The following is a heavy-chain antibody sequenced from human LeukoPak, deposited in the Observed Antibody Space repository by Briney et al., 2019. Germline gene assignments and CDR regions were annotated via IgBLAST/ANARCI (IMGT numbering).Heavy chain of an antibody. Sequence: SETLSLTCAVYGGSFSGYYWSWIRQPPGKGLEWIGEIDHSGSTNYNPPLKSRVTISVDTSKNQFSLKLSSVTAADTAVYYCARDGEYCSSTSCPDTPYYYYGMDVWGQGTTVTVSS. CDR3: ARDGEYCSSTSCPDTPYYYYGMDV. CDR2: IDHSGST. V-gene: IGHV4-34*01. CDR1: GGSFSGYY. D-gene: IGHD2-2*01. J-gene: IGHJ6*02.